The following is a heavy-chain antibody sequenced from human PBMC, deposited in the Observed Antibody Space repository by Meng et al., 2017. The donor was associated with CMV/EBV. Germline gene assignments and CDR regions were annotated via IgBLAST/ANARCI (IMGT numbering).Heavy chain of an antibody. D-gene: IGHD3-3*01. CDR3: AKDRITIFGVNWFDP. V-gene: IGHV3-30*18. J-gene: IGHJ5*02. CDR2: ISYDGSNK. CDR1: GFSFSGCG. Sequence: SGFSFSGCGMHWVRQAPGKGLEWVAVISYDGSNKYYADSVKGRFTISRDNSKNTLYLQMNSLRAEDTAVYYCAKDRITIFGVNWFDPWGQGTLVTVSS.